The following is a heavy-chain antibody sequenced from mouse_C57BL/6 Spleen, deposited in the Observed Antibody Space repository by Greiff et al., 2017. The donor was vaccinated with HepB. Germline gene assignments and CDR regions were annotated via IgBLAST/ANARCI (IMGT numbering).Heavy chain of an antibody. CDR1: GYSITSGYS. V-gene: IGHV3-6*01. CDR3: AKAYYSNAMDY. D-gene: IGHD2-5*01. J-gene: IGHJ4*01. CDR2: ISYDGSN. Sequence: VQLKESGPGLVKPSQSLSLTCSVTGYSITSGYSWNWIRQFPGNKLEWMGYISYDGSNNYNPSLKNRISITRDTSKNQFFLKLNSVTTEDTATYYCAKAYYSNAMDYWGQGTSVTVSS.